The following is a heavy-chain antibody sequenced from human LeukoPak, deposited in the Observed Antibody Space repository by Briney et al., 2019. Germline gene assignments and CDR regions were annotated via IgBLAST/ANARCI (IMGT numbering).Heavy chain of an antibody. V-gene: IGHV3-9*01. CDR1: GFTFDDYA. CDR2: ISWNSGSI. Sequence: LPGRSLRLSCAASGFTFDDYAMHWVRQAPGKGLEWVSGISWNSGSIGYADSVKGRFTISRDNAKNSLYLQMNSLRAEDTALYYCAKDISRRSSWYWNGFDPWGQGTLVTVSS. D-gene: IGHD6-13*01. CDR3: AKDISRRSSWYWNGFDP. J-gene: IGHJ5*02.